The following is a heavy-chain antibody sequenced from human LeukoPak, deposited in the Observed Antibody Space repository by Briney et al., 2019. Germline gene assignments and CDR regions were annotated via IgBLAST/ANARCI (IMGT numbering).Heavy chain of an antibody. V-gene: IGHV1-24*01. CDR2: FDPEDGET. D-gene: IGHD3-22*01. CDR3: ATGPRLYYDSSGYFLDY. CDR1: GYTLTELS. Sequence: GASVKVSCKVSGYTLTELSMHWVRQAPGKGLEWMGGFDPEDGETIYAQKFQGRVTMTEDTSTDTAYMEPSSLRSEDTAVYYCATGPRLYYDSSGYFLDYWGQGTLVTVSS. J-gene: IGHJ4*02.